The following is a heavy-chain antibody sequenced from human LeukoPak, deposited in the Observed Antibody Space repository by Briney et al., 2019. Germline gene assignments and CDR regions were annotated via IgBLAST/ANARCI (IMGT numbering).Heavy chain of an antibody. D-gene: IGHD6-13*01. Sequence: SETLSLTCTVSGGSISSSSYYWGWIRQPPGKGLEWIGSIYYSGSTYYNPSLKSRVTISVDTSKNQFSLKLSSVTAADTAVYYCARHVRGAAGTSRDAFDIWGQGTMVTVSS. CDR3: ARHVRGAAGTSRDAFDI. CDR2: IYYSGST. V-gene: IGHV4-39*01. CDR1: GGSISSSSYY. J-gene: IGHJ3*02.